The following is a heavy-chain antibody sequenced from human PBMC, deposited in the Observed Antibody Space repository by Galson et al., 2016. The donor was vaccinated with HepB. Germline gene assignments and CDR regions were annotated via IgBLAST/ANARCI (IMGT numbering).Heavy chain of an antibody. CDR3: ARGEPYASSSWTYFQH. V-gene: IGHV3-48*02. D-gene: IGHD2-8*01. CDR2: ISRTSSSI. CDR1: GFTFSSYS. J-gene: IGHJ1*01. Sequence: SLRLSCAGSGFTFSSYSMSWVRQAPGKGLEWVSYISRTSSSIYYADSLKGRFTISRDNAKNSLYLQMNSLRDEDTAVYYCARGEPYASSSWTYFQHWGQGTLVTVSS.